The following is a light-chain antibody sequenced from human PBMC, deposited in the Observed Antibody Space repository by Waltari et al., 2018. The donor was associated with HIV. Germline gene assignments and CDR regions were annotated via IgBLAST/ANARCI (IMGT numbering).Light chain of an antibody. Sequence: QPVLTQPPSASGYLGASVKLTCTLSSGHNSNAIAWHQQQPAKGPRFLMKVNSDGGHNRGAGIPDRFSGSTYGAERYLTISSLQSEDEADYYCQTWGTGIAVFGGGTTLTVL. CDR3: QTWGTGIAV. V-gene: IGLV4-69*01. J-gene: IGLJ3*02. CDR1: SGHNSNA. CDR2: VNSDGGH.